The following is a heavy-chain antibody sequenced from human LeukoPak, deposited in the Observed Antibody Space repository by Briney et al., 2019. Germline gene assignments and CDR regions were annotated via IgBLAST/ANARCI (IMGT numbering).Heavy chain of an antibody. CDR3: ARGSGWFNPFDY. V-gene: IGHV3-13*01. Sequence: PGGSLRLSCAASGFTFSSYDMHWVRQATGKGLEWVSAIGTAGDTYYPGSVKGRFTISRENAKNSLYLQMNSLRAGDTAVYYCARGSGWFNPFDYWGRGTLVTVSS. CDR1: GFTFSSYD. J-gene: IGHJ4*02. CDR2: IGTAGDT. D-gene: IGHD6-19*01.